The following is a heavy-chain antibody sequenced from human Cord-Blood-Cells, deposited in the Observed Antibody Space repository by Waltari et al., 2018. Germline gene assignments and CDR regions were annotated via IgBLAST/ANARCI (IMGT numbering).Heavy chain of an antibody. J-gene: IGHJ3*02. CDR1: GYTFTSYY. CDR2: IKPSGGST. V-gene: IGHV1-46*01. Sequence: QVQLVQSGAEVKKPGASVKVSCKASGYTFTSYYMHWVRQAPGQGLEWMGIIKPSGGSTSYAQKFQGRVTMTRDTSTSTVYMELSSLRSEDTAVYYCAREGLDDAFDIWGQGTMVTVSS. CDR3: AREGLDDAFDI. D-gene: IGHD6-19*01.